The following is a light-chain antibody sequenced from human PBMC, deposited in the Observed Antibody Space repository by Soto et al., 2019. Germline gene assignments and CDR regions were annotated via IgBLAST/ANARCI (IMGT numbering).Light chain of an antibody. CDR2: DTS. CDR3: QQYNTYPWT. J-gene: IGKJ1*01. Sequence: AIQMTQSPSSLSASVGDRVTITCRASLVIRNDLGWYQKKPDKGPQLLISDTSRLETGVPSRFSGSGSGAHFSLTISRLQPDDSAIYFCQQYNTYPWTCGQGTKVEIK. V-gene: IGKV1-13*02. CDR1: LVIRND.